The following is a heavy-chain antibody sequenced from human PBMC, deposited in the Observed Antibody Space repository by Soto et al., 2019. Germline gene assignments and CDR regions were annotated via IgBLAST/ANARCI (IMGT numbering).Heavy chain of an antibody. CDR2: ISGSGGST. J-gene: IGHJ6*02. V-gene: IGHV3-23*01. Sequence: PGGSLRLSCAASGFTFSSYAMSWVGQAPGKGLEGVFAISGSGGSTYYADSVKGRFTISRDNSKNTLYLQMNSLRAEDTAAYYCSSSRDYYAVIGYFSYYYYGMDVWGQGTTVTVSS. D-gene: IGHD3-22*01. CDR3: SSSRDYYAVIGYFSYYYYGMDV. CDR1: GFTFSSYA.